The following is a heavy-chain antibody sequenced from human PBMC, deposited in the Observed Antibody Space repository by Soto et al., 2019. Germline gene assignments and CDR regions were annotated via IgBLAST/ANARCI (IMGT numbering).Heavy chain of an antibody. V-gene: IGHV4-30-4*01. Sequence: VQLQESGPGLVKPSQTLSLSCTVSGGSITSGDYYWTWIRQPPGKGLEWIGHIYYSGSTYYIPSLKSRVTISLDKSKNQFSLNVSSVTAADTAVYYCARGRDDSDYALDYWGQGTLVTVSS. J-gene: IGHJ4*02. CDR3: ARGRDDSDYALDY. CDR2: IYYSGST. D-gene: IGHD4-17*01. CDR1: GGSITSGDYY.